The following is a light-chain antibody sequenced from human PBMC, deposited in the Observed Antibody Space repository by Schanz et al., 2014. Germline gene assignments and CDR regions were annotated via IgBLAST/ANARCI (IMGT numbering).Light chain of an antibody. CDR2: DDD. CDR1: SSNIGDNS. J-gene: IGLJ2*01. Sequence: QSVLTQPPSVSATPGQKVTISCSGSSSNIGDNSVSWYQHFPGTAPKVLIYDDDERPSGIPDRFSGSKSGTSATLGITGLQTGDEADYYCGTWDSSLSAVLFGGGTKLTVL. CDR3: GTWDSSLSAVL. V-gene: IGLV1-51*01.